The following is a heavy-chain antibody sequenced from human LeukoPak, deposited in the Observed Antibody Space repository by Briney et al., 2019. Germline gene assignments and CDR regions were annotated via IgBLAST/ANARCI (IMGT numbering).Heavy chain of an antibody. J-gene: IGHJ3*02. Sequence: GGSLKLSCAASGFTVSSNYMSWVRQPPGKGLEWVSVIYTVGNTDYADSVKGRFTISRDNSKNTLYLQMNSLRAEDTAVYYCARDGSGSDAFDIWGQGTMVTVSS. CDR1: GFTVSSNY. CDR2: IYTVGNT. CDR3: ARDGSGSDAFDI. D-gene: IGHD6-19*01. V-gene: IGHV3-66*01.